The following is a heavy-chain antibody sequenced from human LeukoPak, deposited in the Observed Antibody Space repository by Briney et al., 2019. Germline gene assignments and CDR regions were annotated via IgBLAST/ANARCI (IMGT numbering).Heavy chain of an antibody. CDR2: IKQDGSEK. D-gene: IGHD5-18*01. Sequence: GGSLRLSCAASGFTFSSYWMSWVRQAPGKGLEWVANIKQDGSEKYYVDSVKGRFTISRDNAKNSLYLQMNSLRAENTAVYYCARTTRGYRIDYWGQGTLVTVSS. V-gene: IGHV3-7*01. CDR1: GFTFSSYW. J-gene: IGHJ4*02. CDR3: ARTTRGYRIDY.